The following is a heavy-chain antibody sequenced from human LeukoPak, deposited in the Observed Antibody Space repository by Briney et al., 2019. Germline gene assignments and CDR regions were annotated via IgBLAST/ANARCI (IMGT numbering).Heavy chain of an antibody. CDR1: GFTLSTYG. J-gene: IGHJ4*02. CDR2: IWSDGSNK. CDR3: AKDLSSSWFEGLDN. V-gene: IGHV3-33*06. Sequence: GGSLRLSCAASGFTLSTYGMYWVRQAPGKGLEWVAVIWSDGSNKHYADSVKGRFTISRDNSKNTLDLQMNSLRAEDTAVYYCAKDLSSSWFEGLDNWGQGTLVSVSS. D-gene: IGHD6-13*01.